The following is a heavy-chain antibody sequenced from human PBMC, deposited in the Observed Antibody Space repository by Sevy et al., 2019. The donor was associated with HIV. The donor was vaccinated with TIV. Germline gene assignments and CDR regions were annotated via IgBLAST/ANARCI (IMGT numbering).Heavy chain of an antibody. V-gene: IGHV3-30*09. CDR1: GFTFSSYA. CDR3: ARVDVSYCTDDCYHRFDY. Sequence: GGSLRLSCSASGFTFSSYALLWVRQAPGKGLEWVSLISYDGRNKYYSDSVKGRFAISRDESKTTLFLQMESLRTEDTAIYYCARVDVSYCTDDCYHRFDYWGRGTLVTVSS. CDR2: ISYDGRNK. D-gene: IGHD2-21*02. J-gene: IGHJ4*02.